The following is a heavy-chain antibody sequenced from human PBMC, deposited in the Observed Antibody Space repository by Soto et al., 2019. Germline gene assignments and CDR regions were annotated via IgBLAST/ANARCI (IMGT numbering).Heavy chain of an antibody. CDR2: ITTGSSRNI. CDR3: ARDDAIFGAIPRMDT. D-gene: IGHD3-3*01. J-gene: IGHJ6*02. CDR1: GFPFSTYT. V-gene: IGHV3-21*06. Sequence: SGGSLRLSCSASGFPFSTYTMYWVRQAPGKWLEWVSSITTGSSRNIFYADSVKGRFTISRDNANNILYLEMDNLRVEDTAVYYCARDDAIFGAIPRMDTWGQGXTVTVSS.